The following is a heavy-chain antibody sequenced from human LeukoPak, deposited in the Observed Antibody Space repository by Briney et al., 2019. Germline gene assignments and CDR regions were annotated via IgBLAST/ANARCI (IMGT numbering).Heavy chain of an antibody. Sequence: GGSLRLSCAASGFTFSSYGMSWVRQAPGKGLEWVSAISGSGGSTYYADSVKGRFTISRDNSKNTLYLQMNSLRAEDTAVYYCAKPNDSRGYYDYWGQGTLVTVSS. J-gene: IGHJ4*02. D-gene: IGHD3-22*01. CDR3: AKPNDSRGYYDY. CDR1: GFTFSSYG. V-gene: IGHV3-23*01. CDR2: ISGSGGST.